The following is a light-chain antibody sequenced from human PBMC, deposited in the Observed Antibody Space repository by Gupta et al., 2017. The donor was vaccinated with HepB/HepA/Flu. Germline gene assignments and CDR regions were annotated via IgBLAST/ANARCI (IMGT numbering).Light chain of an antibody. Sequence: EIVMPKFHLSWLVTHGAPASFSCRSNQSLLHSNGNKYLDWYLQKPEQSPQLLIYLGCKRDCGVPEWCSGSGASADFTLKISMEEAEVVGVYYCKHSRQTPITFGQGTRLEIK. CDR3: KHSRQTPIT. J-gene: IGKJ5*01. CDR1: QSLLHSNGNKY. V-gene: IGKV2-28*01. CDR2: LGC.